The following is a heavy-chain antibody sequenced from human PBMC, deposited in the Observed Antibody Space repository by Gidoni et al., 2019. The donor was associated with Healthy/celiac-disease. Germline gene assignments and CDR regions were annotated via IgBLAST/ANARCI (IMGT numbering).Heavy chain of an antibody. CDR3: ARGGSSWYGGWFDP. D-gene: IGHD6-13*01. J-gene: IGHJ5*02. V-gene: IGHV3-21*01. CDR2: ISSSSSYI. CDR1: GFTSSSYS. Sequence: EVQLVESGGGLVKPGGSLRLSGAAAGFTSSSYSMNWVRQAPGKGLEWVSSISSSSSYIYYADSVKGRFTISRDNAKNSLYLQMNSLRAEDTAVYYCARGGSSWYGGWFDPWGQGTLVTVSS.